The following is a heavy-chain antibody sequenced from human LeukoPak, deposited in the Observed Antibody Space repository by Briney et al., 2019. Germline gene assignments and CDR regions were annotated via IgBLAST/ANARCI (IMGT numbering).Heavy chain of an antibody. V-gene: IGHV3-53*01. CDR1: GFTVSYNY. D-gene: IGHD2-15*01. Sequence: GGSLRLSCSASGFTVSYNYMSWVRQAPGKGLEWVSVIYSGGSTYYADSVKGRFTISRDNSKNTLYLQMNSLRAEDTAVYYCARQYCGGGSCYADYWGQGTLVTVSS. J-gene: IGHJ4*02. CDR3: ARQYCGGGSCYADY. CDR2: IYSGGST.